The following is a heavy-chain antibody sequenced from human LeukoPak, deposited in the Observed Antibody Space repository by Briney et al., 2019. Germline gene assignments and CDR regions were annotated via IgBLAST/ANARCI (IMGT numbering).Heavy chain of an antibody. D-gene: IGHD2-2*01. V-gene: IGHV3-48*03. CDR3: AKGVVPAANVDFGFDF. CDR2: ISSSGSTI. CDR1: GFTFSSYE. J-gene: IGHJ4*02. Sequence: GGSLRLSCAASGFTFSSYEMHSVRQAPGKGLEWVSYISSSGSTIYYADSVKGRFTISRDNAKNSLYLPMNSLRAQDTAVYYCAKGVVPAANVDFGFDFWGQGTLVTVSS.